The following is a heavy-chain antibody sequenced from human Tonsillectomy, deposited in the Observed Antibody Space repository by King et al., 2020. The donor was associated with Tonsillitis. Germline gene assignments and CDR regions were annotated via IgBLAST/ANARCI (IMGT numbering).Heavy chain of an antibody. CDR1: GGSISSYY. D-gene: IGHD2-21*01. CDR2: MFYSGST. CDR3: ARTHTSHCGLKWFDP. Sequence: VQLQESGPGLVKPSETLSLTCTVSGGSISSYYWTWIRQPPGKGLEWIGDMFYSGSTNYNPSLKSRVTISVDTSKNQFSLKLSSVTAADTAVYYCARTHTSHCGLKWFDPWGQGTLVTVSS. V-gene: IGHV4-59*08. J-gene: IGHJ5*02.